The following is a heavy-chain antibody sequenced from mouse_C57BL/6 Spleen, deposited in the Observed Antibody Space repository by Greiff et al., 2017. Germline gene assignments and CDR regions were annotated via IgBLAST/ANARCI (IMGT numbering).Heavy chain of an antibody. CDR1: GYTFTSYW. Sequence: VQLKQSGTVLARPGASVKMSCKTSGYTFTSYWMHWVKRRPGQGLEWIGAIYPGNSDTSYNQKFKGKAKLTAVTSASTAYMELSSLTNEDSAVYYCTSYSNYGGVFDYWGQGTTLTVSS. CDR2: IYPGNSDT. D-gene: IGHD2-5*01. J-gene: IGHJ2*01. V-gene: IGHV1-5*01. CDR3: TSYSNYGGVFDY.